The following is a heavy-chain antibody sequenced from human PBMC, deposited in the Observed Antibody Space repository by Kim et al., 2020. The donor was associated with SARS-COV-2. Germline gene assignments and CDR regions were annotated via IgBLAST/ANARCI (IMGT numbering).Heavy chain of an antibody. Sequence: ESVKGRFTISRDNAKNSLYLQMNSLRAEDTAVYYCARDCISTSCYTTFDYWGQGTLVTVSS. CDR3: ARDCISTSCYTTFDY. J-gene: IGHJ4*02. V-gene: IGHV3-48*03. D-gene: IGHD2-2*02.